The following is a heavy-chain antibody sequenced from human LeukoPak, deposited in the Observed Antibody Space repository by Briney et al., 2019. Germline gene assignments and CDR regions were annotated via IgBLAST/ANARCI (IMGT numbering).Heavy chain of an antibody. D-gene: IGHD6-13*01. CDR3: ARVSWIAAAGTPSSSRYYYYYYYMDV. CDR2: MNPNSGNT. CDR1: GYTFTSYD. V-gene: IGHV1-8*03. Sequence: ASVKVSCKASGYTFTSYDINWVRQATGQGLEWMGWMNPNSGNTGYAQKFQGRVTITRNTSISTAYMELSSLRSEDTAVCYCARVSWIAAAGTPSSSRYYYYYYYMDVWGKGTTVTVSS. J-gene: IGHJ6*03.